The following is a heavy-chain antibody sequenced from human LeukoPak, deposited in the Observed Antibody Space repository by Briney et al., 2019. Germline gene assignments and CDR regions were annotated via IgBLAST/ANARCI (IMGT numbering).Heavy chain of an antibody. CDR3: ARTIYGIFIYYMDV. Sequence: GGSLRLSCAASGFTFSDYYMSWIRQAPGKGQEWVSYISTSGSTIYYADSVKGRFTISRDNAKNSLYLQMNSLRAEDTAVYYCARTIYGIFIYYMDVWGKGTTVTISS. V-gene: IGHV3-11*01. CDR2: ISTSGSTI. CDR1: GFTFSDYY. D-gene: IGHD3-9*01. J-gene: IGHJ6*03.